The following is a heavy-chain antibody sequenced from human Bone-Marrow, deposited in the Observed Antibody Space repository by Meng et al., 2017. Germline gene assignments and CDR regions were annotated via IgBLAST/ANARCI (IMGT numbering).Heavy chain of an antibody. CDR1: GGTFSSYT. D-gene: IGHD3-10*01. J-gene: IGHJ6*02. Sequence: SVKVSCKASGGTFSSYTISRVRQAPGQGLEWMGRIIPILGIANYAQKFQGRVTITADKSTSTAYMELSSLRSEDTAVYYCARDPRGGSGSYYPYYYYGMDVWGQGTTVTVSS. V-gene: IGHV1-69*04. CDR3: ARDPRGGSGSYYPYYYYGMDV. CDR2: IIPILGIA.